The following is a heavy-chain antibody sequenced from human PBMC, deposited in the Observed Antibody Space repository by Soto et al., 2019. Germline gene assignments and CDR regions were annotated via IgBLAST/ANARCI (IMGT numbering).Heavy chain of an antibody. Sequence: PSETLSLTCTVSGDSIRSYYWTWIRQPPGRGLEWIGHVYYGGSTNYNPSLQSRVTISLDTSKNQFSLRLTSMTAADAAVYYCAGEGALATFGVVWGQGHRVPVPS. CDR2: VYYGGST. J-gene: IGHJ4*02. CDR1: GDSIRSYY. CDR3: AGEGALATFGVV. V-gene: IGHV4-59*01. D-gene: IGHD3-3*01.